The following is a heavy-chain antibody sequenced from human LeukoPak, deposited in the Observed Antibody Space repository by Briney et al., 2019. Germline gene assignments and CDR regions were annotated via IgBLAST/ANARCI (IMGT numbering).Heavy chain of an antibody. D-gene: IGHD2/OR15-2a*01. CDR3: ASPLSTALPHNAFDI. V-gene: IGHV1-46*01. Sequence: GASVKVSCKASGYTFTSYYMHWVRQAPGQGLEWMGIINPSGGSTSYAQKFQGRVTMTRDMSTSTVYMELSSLRSEDTAVYYCASPLSTALPHNAFDICGQGTMVTVSS. J-gene: IGHJ3*02. CDR1: GYTFTSYY. CDR2: INPSGGST.